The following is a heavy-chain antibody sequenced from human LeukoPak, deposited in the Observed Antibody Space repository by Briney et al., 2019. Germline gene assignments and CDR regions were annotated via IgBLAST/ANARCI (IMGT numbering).Heavy chain of an antibody. Sequence: SETLSLTCTVSGGSISSYYWSWIRQPPGKGLEWMGYIYYSGSTNYNPSPKSRFTIAVHTSKNQFSLKLSSVTAADTAVYYCARGGGIQLWPLYYYYYMDVWGKGTTITISS. D-gene: IGHD5-18*01. CDR3: ARGGGIQLWPLYYYYYMDV. CDR2: IYYSGST. J-gene: IGHJ6*03. V-gene: IGHV4-59*01. CDR1: GGSISSYY.